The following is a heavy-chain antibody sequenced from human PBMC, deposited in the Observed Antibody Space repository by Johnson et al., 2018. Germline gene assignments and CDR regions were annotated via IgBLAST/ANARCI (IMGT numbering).Heavy chain of an antibody. CDR1: GGSISSGDYY. J-gene: IGHJ6*03. V-gene: IGHV4-30-4*01. CDR2: IYFSGST. CDR3: AREGRDYYQYYMDV. Sequence: QVQPVESGPGLAKASLPLALTCRVSGGSISSGDYYWTWIRQPPGKGLEWIGYIYFSGSTYYNPSLKSRVTISIDTSKNQFSLKLNSVTDPDTAVYYCAREGRDYYQYYMDVWGKGTTVTVSS.